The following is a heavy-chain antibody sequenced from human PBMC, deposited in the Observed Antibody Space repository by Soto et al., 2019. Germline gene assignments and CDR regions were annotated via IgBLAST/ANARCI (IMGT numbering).Heavy chain of an antibody. CDR1: GFTFSSCT. CDR2: ISPSTSHI. Sequence: EVHLVESGGGLVKPGGSLRLSCAVSGFTFSSCTMNWVRQAPGKGLEWVSSISPSTSHIYYADSVKGRCTNSRDNAKNSLLLQMNSLRAEDTAVYYCSGCSGGACHQNYGMDVWGQGTTVTVSS. D-gene: IGHD2-15*01. CDR3: SGCSGGACHQNYGMDV. J-gene: IGHJ6*02. V-gene: IGHV3-21*01.